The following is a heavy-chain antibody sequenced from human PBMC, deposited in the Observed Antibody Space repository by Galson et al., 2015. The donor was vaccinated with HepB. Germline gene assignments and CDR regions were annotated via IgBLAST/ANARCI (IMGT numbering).Heavy chain of an antibody. J-gene: IGHJ4*02. Sequence: SVKVSCKASGGTFSSYAISWVRQAPGQGLEWMGGIIPIFGTANYAQKFQGRVTITADESASTAYMELSSLRSEDTAVYYCARLGPGGAKYYFDYWGQGTLVTVSS. V-gene: IGHV1-69*13. CDR1: GGTFSSYA. CDR3: ARLGPGGAKYYFDY. CDR2: IIPIFGTA. D-gene: IGHD4-23*01.